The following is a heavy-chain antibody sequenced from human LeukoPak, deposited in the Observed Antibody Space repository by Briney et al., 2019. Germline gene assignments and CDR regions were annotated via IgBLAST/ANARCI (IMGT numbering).Heavy chain of an antibody. CDR3: ARQSYQYYYDSSGKAFDY. Sequence: SETLSLTCTVSGGSISSSSYYWGWIRQPPGKGLEWIGSIYYSGSTYYNPSLKSRVTISVDTSKNQFSLKLSSVTAADTAVYYCARQSYQYYYDSSGKAFDYWGQGTLVTVSS. CDR1: GGSISSSSYY. V-gene: IGHV4-39*01. CDR2: IYYSGST. D-gene: IGHD3-22*01. J-gene: IGHJ4*02.